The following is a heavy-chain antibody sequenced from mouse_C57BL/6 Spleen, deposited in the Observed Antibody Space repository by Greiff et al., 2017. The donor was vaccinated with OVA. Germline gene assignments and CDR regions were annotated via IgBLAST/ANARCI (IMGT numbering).Heavy chain of an antibody. V-gene: IGHV1-50*01. CDR1: GYTFTSYW. D-gene: IGHD1-1*01. CDR3: ARWGTTVVAEGFAY. J-gene: IGHJ3*01. Sequence: QVQLKQPGAELVKPGASVKLSCKASGYTFTSYWMQWVKQRPGQGLEWIGEIDPSDSYTNYNQKFKGKATLTVDTSSSTAYMQLSSLTSEDSAVYYCARWGTTVVAEGFAYWGQGTLVTVSA. CDR2: IDPSDSYT.